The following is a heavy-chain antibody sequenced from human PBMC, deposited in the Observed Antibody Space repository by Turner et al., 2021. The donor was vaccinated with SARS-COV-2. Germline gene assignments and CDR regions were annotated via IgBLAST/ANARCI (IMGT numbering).Heavy chain of an antibody. J-gene: IGHJ6*02. D-gene: IGHD2-2*01. Sequence: EVQLVETGGGLSQPGGSLRLSCAASGFTVSSNYMSWVRQAPGKELEWLSVISSGGSTYYADSVKGRFTISRDNSKNTLYLQMNSLRAEDTAVYYCARGGEYQLLHYYGMDVWGQGTTVTVSS. V-gene: IGHV3-53*02. CDR3: ARGGEYQLLHYYGMDV. CDR2: ISSGGST. CDR1: GFTVSSNY.